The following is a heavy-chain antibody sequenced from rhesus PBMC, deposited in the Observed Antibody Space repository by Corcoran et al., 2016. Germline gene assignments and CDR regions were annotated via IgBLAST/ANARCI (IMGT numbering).Heavy chain of an antibody. D-gene: IGHD4-29*01. J-gene: IGHJ2*01. CDR2: INPSNGNT. V-gene: IGHV1S9*01. CDR3: TRGAGSRNWYFDL. CDR1: GYTFTSSY. Sequence: QVQLVQSGAGVKKPGASVKLSCKASGYTFTSSYINWLRQAPGQVLEWMGWINPSNGNTGYAHKFQGRVTMTRDTSTSTAYMELSSLRSEDTAVYYCTRGAGSRNWYFDLWGPGTPITISS.